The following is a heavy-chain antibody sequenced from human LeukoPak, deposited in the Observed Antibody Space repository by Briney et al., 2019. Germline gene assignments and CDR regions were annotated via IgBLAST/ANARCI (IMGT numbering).Heavy chain of an antibody. CDR2: ISWNSGNI. CDR1: GFSFPDYA. J-gene: IGHJ4*02. V-gene: IGHV3-9*01. Sequence: GGSLRLSCAASGFSFPDYAMHWVRQAPGQGLKWVSSISWNSGNIVYVDSVKGRFTISRDNAKTSLYLQMNSLRAEDTALYYCAKDIGPLTYHYDTSAYSGAFDYWGQGILVTVSS. D-gene: IGHD3-22*01. CDR3: AKDIGPLTYHYDTSAYSGAFDY.